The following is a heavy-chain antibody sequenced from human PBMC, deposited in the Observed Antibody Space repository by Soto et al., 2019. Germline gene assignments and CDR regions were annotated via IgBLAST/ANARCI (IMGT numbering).Heavy chain of an antibody. CDR1: GDSVSSGGNY. V-gene: IGHV4-61*08. CDR3: ARERQLEIYSYYYAMDV. Sequence: PSETLSLTCTVSGDSVSSGGNYWSWIRQPPGEGLEWIAYIHYSGSVNYNPSLKNRVTMSLHTSKNQLSLQVSSVTAADTAVYYCARERQLEIYSYYYAMDVWGQGTTVTVSS. CDR2: IHYSGSV. D-gene: IGHD1-1*01. J-gene: IGHJ6*02.